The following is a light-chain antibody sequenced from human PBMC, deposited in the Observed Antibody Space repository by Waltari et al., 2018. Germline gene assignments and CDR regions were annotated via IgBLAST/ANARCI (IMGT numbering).Light chain of an antibody. CDR1: QTISSNY. J-gene: IGKJ1*01. CDR3: HNYGGSVWT. Sequence: RATLSCRASQTISSNYLAWYQQKPGQAPRLFIYAASRRATGIPDRFSGSGSGTDFTLTITRLEPEDFAVYFCHNYGGSVWTFGQGTKVEVK. CDR2: AAS. V-gene: IGKV3-20*01.